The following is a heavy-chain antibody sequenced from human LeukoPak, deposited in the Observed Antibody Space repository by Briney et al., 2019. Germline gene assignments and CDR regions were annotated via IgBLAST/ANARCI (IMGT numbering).Heavy chain of an antibody. CDR1: GGSISGYY. CDR3: AIIAVAGTLLDY. J-gene: IGHJ4*02. D-gene: IGHD6-19*01. CDR2: IYYSGST. V-gene: IGHV4-59*01. Sequence: SETLSLTCTVSGGSISGYYWSWIRQPPGKGLEWIGYIYYSGSTNYNPSLKSRVTISVVTSKNQFSLKLSSVTAADTAVYYCAIIAVAGTLLDYWGQGSLVTVSS.